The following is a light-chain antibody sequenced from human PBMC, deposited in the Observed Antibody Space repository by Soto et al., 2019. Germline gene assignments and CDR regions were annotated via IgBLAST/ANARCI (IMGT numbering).Light chain of an antibody. CDR3: QQYNNWPPWT. CDR2: GAS. V-gene: IGKV3-20*01. Sequence: EIVLTQSPGTLSLSPGERATLSCRASQSVTSSYLAWYQQKPGQAPRLLIYGASSRATGIPDRFSGSGSGTDFTLAIGSLQSEDFAVYYCQQYNNWPPWTFGQGTKVEIK. CDR1: QSVTSSY. J-gene: IGKJ1*01.